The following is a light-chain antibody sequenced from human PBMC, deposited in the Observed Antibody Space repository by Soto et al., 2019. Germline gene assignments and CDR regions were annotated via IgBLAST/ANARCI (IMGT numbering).Light chain of an antibody. CDR2: DAS. J-gene: IGKJ1*01. CDR1: QSVSSY. V-gene: IGKV3-11*01. Sequence: EIVLTQSPATLSLSPWERATLSCRASQSVSSYLAWYQQKPGQAPRLPIYDASNRATGIPARFSGSGSGTDFTLTISSLEPEDFAVYYCQQRSNWPTFGQGTKVDIK. CDR3: QQRSNWPT.